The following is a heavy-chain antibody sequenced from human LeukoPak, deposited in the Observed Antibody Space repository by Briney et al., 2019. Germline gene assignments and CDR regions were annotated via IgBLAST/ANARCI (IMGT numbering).Heavy chain of an antibody. CDR2: ISGSGGST. V-gene: IGHV3-23*01. Sequence: GGSLRLSCAASGFTFSSYAMSWVRQAPGKGLEWVSAISGSGGSTYYADSVKGRFTISRDNSKNTLYLQMNSLSAEDTAVYYCAKLLWIQLWAFDYWGQGTLVTVSS. J-gene: IGHJ4*02. D-gene: IGHD5-18*01. CDR1: GFTFSSYA. CDR3: AKLLWIQLWAFDY.